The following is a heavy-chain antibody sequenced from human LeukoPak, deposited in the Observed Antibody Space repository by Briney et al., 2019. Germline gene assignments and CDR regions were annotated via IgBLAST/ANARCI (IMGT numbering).Heavy chain of an antibody. Sequence: SVKVSCKASGGTFSSYAISWVRQAPGQGLEWMGGIIPIFGTANYAQKFQGRVTITTDESTSTAYMELSSLRSEDTAVYYCARAEWYYDSSGYYYFWGQGTQVTVSS. CDR3: ARAEWYYDSSGYYYF. V-gene: IGHV1-69*05. CDR1: GGTFSSYA. D-gene: IGHD3-22*01. J-gene: IGHJ4*02. CDR2: IIPIFGTA.